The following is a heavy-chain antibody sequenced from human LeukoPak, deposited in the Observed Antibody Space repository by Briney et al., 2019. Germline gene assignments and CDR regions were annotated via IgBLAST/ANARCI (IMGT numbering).Heavy chain of an antibody. D-gene: IGHD3-22*01. J-gene: IGHJ4*02. CDR3: ARSAVIRGGYFDY. V-gene: IGHV4-34*01. CDR1: GGSFSGYY. CDR2: INHSGST. Sequence: SETLSLTCAVYGGSFSGYYWSWIPQPPGKGLEWFGEINHSGSTNYNPSLKSRVTISVDTSKNQFSLKLSSVTAADTAVYYCARSAVIRGGYFDYWGQGTLVTVSS.